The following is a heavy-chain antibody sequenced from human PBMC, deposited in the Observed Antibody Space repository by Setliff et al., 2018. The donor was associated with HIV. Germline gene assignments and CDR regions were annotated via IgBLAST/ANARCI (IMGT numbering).Heavy chain of an antibody. Sequence: LSLTCTVSGGSVYTASYYWAWVRQPPGKGLEWIGTFYFGRTTYYNPSLESRVTLSVDTAKNQLSLKVTPVTAADTAIYYCARRRLVGYSFDYWGQGALVTVSS. D-gene: IGHD6-25*01. CDR3: ARRRLVGYSFDY. J-gene: IGHJ4*02. CDR1: GGSVYTASYY. CDR2: FYFGRTT. V-gene: IGHV4-39*01.